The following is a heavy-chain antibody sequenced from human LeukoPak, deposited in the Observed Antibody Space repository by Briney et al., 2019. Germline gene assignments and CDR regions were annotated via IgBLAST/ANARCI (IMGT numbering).Heavy chain of an antibody. J-gene: IGHJ4*02. Sequence: PSQTLSLTCTVSGGSISSGGHYWSWIRQHPGKGLEWIGYIYYSGSTYYNPSLKSRVTISVDTSKNQFSLKLSSVTAADTAVYYCAREDGSGSYGFDYWGQGTLVTVPS. CDR2: IYYSGST. CDR1: GGSISSGGHY. D-gene: IGHD3-10*01. V-gene: IGHV4-31*03. CDR3: AREDGSGSYGFDY.